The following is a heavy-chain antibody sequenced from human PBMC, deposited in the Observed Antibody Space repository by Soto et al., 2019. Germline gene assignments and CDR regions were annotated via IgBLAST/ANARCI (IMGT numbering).Heavy chain of an antibody. V-gene: IGHV4-4*07. Sequence: SETLSLTCTVSGGSINNYCWTWVRQPAGKGLEWIGHIYASGSTNYNPSLKSRVTMSLDTSKNQFSLKVNSVTAADTAVYYCARDVYGSTTSGYYYYAMDVWGQGTTVTVSS. CDR1: GGSINNYC. CDR3: ARDVYGSTTSGYYYYAMDV. J-gene: IGHJ6*02. CDR2: IYASGST. D-gene: IGHD2-2*01.